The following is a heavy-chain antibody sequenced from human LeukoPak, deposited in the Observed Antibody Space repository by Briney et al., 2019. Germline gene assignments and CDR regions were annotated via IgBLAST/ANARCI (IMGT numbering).Heavy chain of an antibody. CDR3: ARCLYYYGWASPMCYFDY. D-gene: IGHD3-10*01. Sequence: SETLSLTCTVSGGSISSYYWSWIRQPPGKGLEWIGYIYYSGSTNYNPSLKSRVTISVDTSKNQFSLKLSSVTAADTAVYYCARCLYYYGWASPMCYFDYWGQGTLVTVSS. CDR2: IYYSGST. V-gene: IGHV4-59*01. J-gene: IGHJ4*02. CDR1: GGSISSYY.